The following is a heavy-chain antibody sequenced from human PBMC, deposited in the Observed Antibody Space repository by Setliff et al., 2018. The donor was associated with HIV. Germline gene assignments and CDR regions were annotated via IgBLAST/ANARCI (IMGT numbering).Heavy chain of an antibody. CDR3: ARDDNYYAKAFDV. CDR1: GFPFNVYH. J-gene: IGHJ3*01. V-gene: IGHV3-48*01. CDR2: ISSRSDTI. D-gene: IGHD3-22*01. Sequence: GSLRLSCSASGFPFNVYHLHWVRQAPGKGLEWISYISSRSDTIYQADSVKGRFTVSRDNDKNLLILQMNSLRADDTAVYFCARDDNYYAKAFDVWGQGTLVTVSS.